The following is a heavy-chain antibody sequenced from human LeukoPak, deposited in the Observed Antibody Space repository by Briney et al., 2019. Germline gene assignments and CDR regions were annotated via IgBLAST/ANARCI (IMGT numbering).Heavy chain of an antibody. Sequence: SETLSLTCTVSGDSINTKNYYWGWIRQPPGKGLDWIGSIYYSGNTYYNPSLKSRVTLSIDTSKNQFSLRLSSVTAADTAVYHCARHSYGTFDYWGQGTLVTVSS. CDR3: ARHSYGTFDY. CDR1: GDSINTKNYY. V-gene: IGHV4-39*01. D-gene: IGHD5-18*01. J-gene: IGHJ4*02. CDR2: IYYSGNT.